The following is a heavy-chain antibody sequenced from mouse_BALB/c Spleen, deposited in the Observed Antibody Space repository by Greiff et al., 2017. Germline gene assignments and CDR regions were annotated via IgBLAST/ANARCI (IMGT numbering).Heavy chain of an antibody. CDR3: ASARGY. Sequence: EVKVVESGAELVKPGASVKLSCTASGFNIKDMYMHWVKQRPEQGLEWIGRIDPANGNTKYDPKFQGKATITADTSSNTAYLQLSSLTSEDTAVYYCASARGYWGQGTTLTVSS. CDR2: IDPANGNT. CDR1: GFNIKDMY. V-gene: IGHV14-3*02. J-gene: IGHJ2*01.